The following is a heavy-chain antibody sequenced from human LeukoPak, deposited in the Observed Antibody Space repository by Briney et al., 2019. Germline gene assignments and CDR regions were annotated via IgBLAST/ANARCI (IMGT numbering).Heavy chain of an antibody. CDR3: ATGEGTVVVIDAFDI. CDR2: FDPEDGET. Sequence: RASVKVSCKVSGYTLTELSMHWVRQAPGKGLEWMGGFDPEDGETIYAQKFQGRVTMTEDTSTDTAYMELSSLRSEDTAVYYCATGEGTVVVIDAFDIWGQGTMVTVSS. D-gene: IGHD3-22*01. J-gene: IGHJ3*02. V-gene: IGHV1-24*01. CDR1: GYTLTELS.